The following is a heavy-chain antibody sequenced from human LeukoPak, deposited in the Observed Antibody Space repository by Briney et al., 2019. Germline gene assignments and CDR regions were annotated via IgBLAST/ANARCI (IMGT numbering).Heavy chain of an antibody. V-gene: IGHV1-24*01. CDR1: GYTLTELS. D-gene: IGHD3-22*01. Sequence: ASVTVSCKVSGYTLTELSMHWVRQAPGKGLEWMGGFDPEDGETIYPQKFQGRVTMTEDTSTDTAYMELSSLRSEDTAVYYCATKAPRVFYYYDSSGYYYHHDAFDIWGQGTMVTVSS. CDR3: ATKAPRVFYYYDSSGYYYHHDAFDI. CDR2: FDPEDGET. J-gene: IGHJ3*02.